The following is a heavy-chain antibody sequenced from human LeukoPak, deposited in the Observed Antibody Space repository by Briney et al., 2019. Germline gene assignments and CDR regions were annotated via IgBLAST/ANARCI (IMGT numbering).Heavy chain of an antibody. J-gene: IGHJ4*02. CDR2: INHSGST. Sequence: SETLSLTCAVYGGSFSGYYWSWIRQPPGKGLEWIGEINHSGSTNYNPSLKSRVTISVDTSKNQFSLKLSSVTAADTAVYYCARELPDDFWSGYYTLDYWGQGTLVTVSS. D-gene: IGHD3-3*01. V-gene: IGHV4-34*01. CDR3: ARELPDDFWSGYYTLDY. CDR1: GGSFSGYY.